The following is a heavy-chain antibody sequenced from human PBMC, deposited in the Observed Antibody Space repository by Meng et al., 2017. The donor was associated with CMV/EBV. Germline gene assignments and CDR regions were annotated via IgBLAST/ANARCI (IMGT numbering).Heavy chain of an antibody. Sequence: GGSLRLSCAASGFTFSSYEMNWVRQAPGKGLEWVSYISSGSTIYYADSVKGRFTISRDNAKNSLYLQMNSLRAEDTAVYYRATLVILDAFDIWGQGTMVTVSS. D-gene: IGHD3-9*01. J-gene: IGHJ3*02. CDR1: GFTFSSYE. V-gene: IGHV3-48*03. CDR2: ISSGSTI. CDR3: ATLVILDAFDI.